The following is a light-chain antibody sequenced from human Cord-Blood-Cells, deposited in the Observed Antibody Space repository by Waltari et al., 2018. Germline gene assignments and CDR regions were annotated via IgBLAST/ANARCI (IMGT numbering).Light chain of an antibody. V-gene: IGLV2-23*02. CDR3: CSYAGSSTRVV. J-gene: IGLJ2*01. Sequence: QSALTQPASVSGSPGQSITISCTGTSSDVGSYNLVSWYQQHPGKAPKLMIYEVSKRPSGVSNRFSGSKAGNTAYLTISGLQAEDEADCYGCSYAGSSTRVVVGGGTKLTVL. CDR1: SSDVGSYNL. CDR2: EVS.